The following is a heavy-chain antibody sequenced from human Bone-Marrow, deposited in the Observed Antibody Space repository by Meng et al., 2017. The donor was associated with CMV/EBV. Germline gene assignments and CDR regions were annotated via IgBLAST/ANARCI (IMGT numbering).Heavy chain of an antibody. CDR1: GFTFSSYE. V-gene: IGHV3-7*01. CDR3: VKGGTQERDY. Sequence: GGSLRLSCAASGFTFSSYEMNWVRQVPGKGLEWVANIKYDGSEKYYVDSLKGRFTIARDNVKNSLFLQMNGLRADDTSMYYCVKGGTQERDYWGQGNLVNVHS. J-gene: IGHJ4*02. D-gene: IGHD1-26*01. CDR2: IKYDGSEK.